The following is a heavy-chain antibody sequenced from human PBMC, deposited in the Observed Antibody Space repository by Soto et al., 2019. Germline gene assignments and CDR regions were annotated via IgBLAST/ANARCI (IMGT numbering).Heavy chain of an antibody. CDR3: ARHGHYDILTGLKGWFDP. V-gene: IGHV4-39*01. D-gene: IGHD3-9*01. CDR1: GGSISSSSYY. Sequence: PSETLSLTCTVSGGSISSSSYYWGWIRQPPGKGLEWIGSIYYSGSTYYNPSLKSRVTISVDTSKNQFSLKLSSVTAADTAVYYCARHGHYDILTGLKGWFDPWGQGTLVTVSS. J-gene: IGHJ5*02. CDR2: IYYSGST.